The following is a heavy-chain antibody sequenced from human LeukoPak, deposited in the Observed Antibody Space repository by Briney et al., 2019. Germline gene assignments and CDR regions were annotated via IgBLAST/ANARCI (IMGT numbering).Heavy chain of an antibody. CDR2: INPSGGST. CDR3: ARALSYDSSGYPNWFDP. D-gene: IGHD3-22*01. Sequence: ASVKVSCKASGYTFTSYYMHWVRQAPGQGLEWMGIINPSGGSTSYAQKFQGRVTMTRNTSISTAYMELSSLRSEDTAVYYCARALSYDSSGYPNWFDPWGQGTLVTVSS. CDR1: GYTFTSYY. V-gene: IGHV1-46*01. J-gene: IGHJ5*02.